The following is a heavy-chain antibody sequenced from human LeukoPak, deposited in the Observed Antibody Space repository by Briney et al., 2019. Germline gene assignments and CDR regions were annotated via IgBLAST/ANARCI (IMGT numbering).Heavy chain of an antibody. CDR1: GFTFSSYA. Sequence: GGSLRLSCAASGFTFSSYAMSWVRQAPGKRLEWVSAISGSGGSTYYADSVKGRFTISRDNSKNTLYLQMNSLRAEDTAVYYCARDFETVAGTGDDYWGQGTLVTVSS. CDR2: ISGSGGST. V-gene: IGHV3-23*01. J-gene: IGHJ4*02. D-gene: IGHD6-19*01. CDR3: ARDFETVAGTGDDY.